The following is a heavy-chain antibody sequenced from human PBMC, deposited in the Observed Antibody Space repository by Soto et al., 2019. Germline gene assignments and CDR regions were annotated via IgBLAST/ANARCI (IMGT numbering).Heavy chain of an antibody. J-gene: IGHJ4*02. CDR3: ARLVYDTRLNYMYFDF. CDR1: GVSISGGNW. D-gene: IGHD2-8*01. V-gene: IGHV4-4*02. Sequence: PSETLSLTCAVSGVSISGGNWWTWVRQTPQRGLEYIGEIFHDGTANYYPSFERRVAISVDTSKNQFSLKLTSVTAADTATYFCARLVYDTRLNYMYFDFWGQGALVTVSS. CDR2: IFHDGTA.